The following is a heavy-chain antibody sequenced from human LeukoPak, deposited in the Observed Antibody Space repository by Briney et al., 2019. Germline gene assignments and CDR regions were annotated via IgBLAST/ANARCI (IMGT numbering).Heavy chain of an antibody. CDR2: IRSKAYGGTT. D-gene: IGHD3-10*01. CDR3: TREPTMSNYYGSGSPHY. J-gene: IGHJ4*02. Sequence: PGGSLRLSCTASGFTFGDYAMSWVRQAPGKGLEWVGFIRSKAYGGTTEYAASVKGRFTISRDDSKSIAYLQMNSLKTEDTAVYYCTREPTMSNYYGSGSPHYWGQGTLVTVSP. CDR1: GFTFGDYA. V-gene: IGHV3-49*04.